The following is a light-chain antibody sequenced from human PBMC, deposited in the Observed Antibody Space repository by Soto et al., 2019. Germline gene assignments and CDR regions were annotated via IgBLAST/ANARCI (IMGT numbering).Light chain of an antibody. Sequence: EIVLTQSPGTLSLSPGERATLSCRASQSVTSSLVWYQQKPGQAPRLLIYDTSFRATGVPARFSGSRSGAEFTLTISSLQSEDFAVYYCQHYVTWPLTFGGGTKVESK. J-gene: IGKJ4*01. CDR1: QSVTSS. CDR2: DTS. V-gene: IGKV3-15*01. CDR3: QHYVTWPLT.